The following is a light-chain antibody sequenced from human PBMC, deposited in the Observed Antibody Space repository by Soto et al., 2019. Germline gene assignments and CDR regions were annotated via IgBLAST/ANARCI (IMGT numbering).Light chain of an antibody. Sequence: QAVVTQEPSFSVSPGGTVTLTCGLSSGSVSTNNYPSWYQQTPGQAPRTLIYNTNIRSSGVPDRFSGSILGNQAALTITGAQADDESDYYCLLYVGSGVHWVFGGGTKVTVL. CDR1: SGSVSTNNY. J-gene: IGLJ3*02. CDR2: NTN. CDR3: LLYVGSGVHWV. V-gene: IGLV8-61*01.